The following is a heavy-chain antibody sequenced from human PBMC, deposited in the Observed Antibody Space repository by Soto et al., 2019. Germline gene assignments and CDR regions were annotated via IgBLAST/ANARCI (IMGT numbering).Heavy chain of an antibody. Sequence: QVQLVQSGAEVKKPGASVKVSCKASGYTFTSYGISWVRQAPGQGLEWMGWISANNGNTNYAQKLQGRVTMTTDTSTSTAYMELRSLRSDDTAVYYCVRDWAGIAPYYYGMDVWGQGTTVTVSS. CDR2: ISANNGNT. J-gene: IGHJ6*02. D-gene: IGHD6-13*01. CDR1: GYTFTSYG. V-gene: IGHV1-18*01. CDR3: VRDWAGIAPYYYGMDV.